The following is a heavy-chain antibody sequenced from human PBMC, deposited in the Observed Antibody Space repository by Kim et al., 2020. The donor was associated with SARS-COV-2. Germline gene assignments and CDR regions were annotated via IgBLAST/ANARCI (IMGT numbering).Heavy chain of an antibody. Sequence: ASVKVSCKASGYTFTSHYMHWVRQAPGQGLEWMGIINPSGGSPSFAQRFQGRLTMTRDTSTSTVYMELSSLRSEDTAVYYCARDEGDLGSLFDYWGQGTLVTVSS. D-gene: IGHD2-15*01. CDR3: ARDEGDLGSLFDY. V-gene: IGHV1-46*01. CDR1: GYTFTSHY. J-gene: IGHJ4*02. CDR2: INPSGGSP.